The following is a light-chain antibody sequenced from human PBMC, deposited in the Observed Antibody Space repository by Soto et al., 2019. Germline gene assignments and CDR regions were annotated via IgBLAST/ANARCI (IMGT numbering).Light chain of an antibody. Sequence: EIVLTQSPGTLCLSPVEGGRLXGRTRQSVRNNYLAWYQQKPGQAPRLLIYGASSRATGIPDRFSGSGSGTDFTLTITSLQSEDFAVYFCQQYNSWPRTFGQGTKVDIK. J-gene: IGKJ1*01. V-gene: IGKV3-20*01. CDR3: QQYNSWPRT. CDR1: QSVRNNY. CDR2: GAS.